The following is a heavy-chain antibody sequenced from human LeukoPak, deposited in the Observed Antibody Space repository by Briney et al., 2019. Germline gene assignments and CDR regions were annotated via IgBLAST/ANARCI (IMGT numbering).Heavy chain of an antibody. D-gene: IGHD1-26*01. CDR1: GGTFSSYA. J-gene: IGHJ5*02. V-gene: IGHV1-69*04. CDR2: IIPILGIA. Sequence: SVKVSCKASGGTFSSYAISWVRQAPGQGLEWMGRIIPILGIANYAQKFQGRVTITADKSTSTAYMELSSLGSEDTAVYYCARDKGGSYSNWFDPWGQGTLVTVSS. CDR3: ARDKGGSYSNWFDP.